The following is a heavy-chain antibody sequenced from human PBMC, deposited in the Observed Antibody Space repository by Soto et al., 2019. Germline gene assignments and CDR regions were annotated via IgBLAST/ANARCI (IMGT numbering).Heavy chain of an antibody. CDR3: ARGGTPIDY. Sequence: QVQLVQSGAEVKKPGATVKVSCKASGYTFTNFGISWVRQAPGQGVEWMGWISAYNGNTNYAQKFQGRVTMTTDTATSTAYMEVRSLRFDHPAVYYCARGGTPIDYWVQGTLVTVSS. J-gene: IGHJ4*02. CDR1: GYTFTNFG. V-gene: IGHV1-18*01. D-gene: IGHD3-16*01. CDR2: ISAYNGNT.